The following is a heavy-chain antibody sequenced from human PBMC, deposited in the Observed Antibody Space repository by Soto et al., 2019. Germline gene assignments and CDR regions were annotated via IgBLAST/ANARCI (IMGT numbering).Heavy chain of an antibody. J-gene: IGHJ3*02. CDR3: TTEPSSGLVVNAFDI. Sequence: EVQLVESGVGLVKPGGSLRLSCAASGVTCSNAWMSWVRQAPGKGQEWVGRIKSKTDGGATDYAAPVKGRFTISRDDSKNTLSLQMNSLKTEYTAVYDFTTEPSSGLVVNAFDIWGQGTMVTVSS. D-gene: IGHD2-21*01. CDR1: GVTCSNAW. V-gene: IGHV3-15*01. CDR2: IKSKTDGGAT.